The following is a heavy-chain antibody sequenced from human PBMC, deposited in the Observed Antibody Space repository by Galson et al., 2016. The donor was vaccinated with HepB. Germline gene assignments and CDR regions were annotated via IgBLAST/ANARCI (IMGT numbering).Heavy chain of an antibody. CDR3: ARRFRYTYGPPYGMDV. V-gene: IGHV4-39*01. D-gene: IGHD5-18*01. CDR1: GGSISXSSYY. J-gene: IGHJ6*02. Sequence: ETLSLTCTVSGGSISXSSYYXGWIXQPPGKGLEWIGSIYYSGSRYYNPSLQSRVTISVDTSKNQFSLKMSSLTAADTAVYYCARRFRYTYGPPYGMDVWGQGTTVTVSS. CDR2: IYYSGSR.